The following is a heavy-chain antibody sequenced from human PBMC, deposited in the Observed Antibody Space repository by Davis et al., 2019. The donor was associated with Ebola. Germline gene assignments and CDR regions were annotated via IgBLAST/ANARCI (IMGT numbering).Heavy chain of an antibody. CDR2: VYYSGST. CDR3: ARGRAYNWFDP. J-gene: IGHJ5*02. CDR1: GGSISSYY. V-gene: IGHV4-59*12. Sequence: SETLSLTCTVSGGSISSYYWSWIRQPPGKGLEWIGYVYYSGSTNYNPSLKSRVTISVDTSKNQFSLKLSSVTAADTAVYYCARGRAYNWFDPWGQGTLVTVSS.